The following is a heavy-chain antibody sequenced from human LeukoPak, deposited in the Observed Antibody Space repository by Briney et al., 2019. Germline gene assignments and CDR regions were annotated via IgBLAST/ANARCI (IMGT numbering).Heavy chain of an antibody. J-gene: IGHJ3*02. Sequence: SETLSLTCTVSGGSISSGDYYWNWIRQPPGEGLEWIGYIYYSGSTYYNPSLKSRVSISIDTSKNQFSLKLSSVTAADTAVYYCARGYCSSTSCYRGAFDIWGQGTMVTVSS. CDR1: GGSISSGDYY. V-gene: IGHV4-30-4*08. CDR3: ARGYCSSTSCYRGAFDI. CDR2: IYYSGST. D-gene: IGHD2-2*01.